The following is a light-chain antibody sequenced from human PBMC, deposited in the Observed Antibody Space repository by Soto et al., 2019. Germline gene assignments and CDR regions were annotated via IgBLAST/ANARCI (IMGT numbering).Light chain of an antibody. CDR1: QDIRNF. CDR3: QKYSSVPV. V-gene: IGKV1-27*01. J-gene: IGKJ3*01. CDR2: AAS. Sequence: DIQMTQSPTSLSASVGDRVTITCRASQDIRNFVAWYQQKPGKAPKLLIYAASTLQSGVPSRFSGSGSGTDXTLTINSLQPEDVATYSCQKYSSVPVFGPGTKVEIK.